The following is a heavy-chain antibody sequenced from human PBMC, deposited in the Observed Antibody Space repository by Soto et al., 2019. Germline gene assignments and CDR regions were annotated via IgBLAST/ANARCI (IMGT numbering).Heavy chain of an antibody. CDR2: IYYSGST. CDR1: GGSISSYY. Sequence: PSETLSLTCTVSGGSISSYYWSWIRQPPGKGLEWIGYIYYSGSTNYNPSLKSRVTISVDTSKNQFSLKLSSVTAADTAVYYCARRIAGTIGYWGQGTLVTVSS. V-gene: IGHV4-59*01. CDR3: ARRIAGTIGY. J-gene: IGHJ4*02. D-gene: IGHD1-20*01.